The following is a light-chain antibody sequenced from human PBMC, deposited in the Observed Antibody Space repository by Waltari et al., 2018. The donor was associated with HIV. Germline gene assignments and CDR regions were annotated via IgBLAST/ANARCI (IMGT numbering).Light chain of an antibody. V-gene: IGLV6-57*04. CDR1: SGSIFINF. Sequence: NFLLTQPPSVSESPGKTVIISCIRNSGSGSIFINFVQWYQQRPGSAPPPIIYETIQGPPGVPDRFSGSIDSSSNSDSLTVSGLKTEDGGDYYCQSYDDNILSWVFGGGTKETV. J-gene: IGLJ3*02. CDR3: QSYDDNILSWV. CDR2: ETI.